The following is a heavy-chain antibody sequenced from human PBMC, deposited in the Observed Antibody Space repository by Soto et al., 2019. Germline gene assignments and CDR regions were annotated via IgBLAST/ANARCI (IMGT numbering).Heavy chain of an antibody. CDR1: GFTFSSYA. CDR2: ISYDGRNK. J-gene: IGHJ6*02. Sequence: GGSLRLSCAASGFTFSSYAMHWVRQAPGKGLEWVAVISYDGRNKYYADSVKGRFTISRDNSKNTLYLQMNSLRAEDTAVYYCARERPTVTTAYYYYYGMDVWGQGTTVTVSS. V-gene: IGHV3-30-3*01. CDR3: ARERPTVTTAYYYYYGMDV. D-gene: IGHD4-17*01.